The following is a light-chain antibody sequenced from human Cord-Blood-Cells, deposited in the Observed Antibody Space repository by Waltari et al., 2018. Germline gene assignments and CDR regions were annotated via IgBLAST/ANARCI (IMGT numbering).Light chain of an antibody. CDR2: YDS. CDR1: NTGSKS. V-gene: IGLV3-21*04. Sequence: SYVLTQPPSVSVAPGKTARITCRGNNTGSKSVHCSQQKPGQAPVLVIYYDSDRPSGIPERFSGSNSGNTATLTISRVEAGDEADYYCQVWDSSSDHNYVFGTGTKVTVL. CDR3: QVWDSSSDHNYV. J-gene: IGLJ1*01.